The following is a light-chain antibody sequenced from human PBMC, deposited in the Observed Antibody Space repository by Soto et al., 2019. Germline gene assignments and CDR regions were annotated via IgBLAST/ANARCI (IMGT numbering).Light chain of an antibody. V-gene: IGLV2-14*01. CDR3: SSYSSSSISYV. Sequence: QSDLTQPASVSGSPGQSITISCAGSSSDVGGYKYVSWYQQLPGNAPKLIIYEVTIRPSGVSNRFSGSKSGNTASLTISGRQAEDEADYDCSSYSSSSISYVFGTGTKLTVL. CDR1: SSDVGGYKY. CDR2: EVT. J-gene: IGLJ1*01.